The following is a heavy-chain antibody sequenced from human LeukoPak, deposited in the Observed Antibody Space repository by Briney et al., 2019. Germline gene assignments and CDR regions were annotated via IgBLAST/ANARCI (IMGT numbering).Heavy chain of an antibody. Sequence: GGSLRLSCAASGFTFSSYWMSWVRQAPGKGLEWVANIKQDGSEKHYVDSVKGRFTISRDNAKNSLYLQMNSLRAEDTAVYYCARDVNDFWSGYRYYFDYWGQGTLVTVSS. V-gene: IGHV3-7*01. CDR3: ARDVNDFWSGYRYYFDY. CDR1: GFTFSSYW. D-gene: IGHD3-3*01. CDR2: IKQDGSEK. J-gene: IGHJ4*02.